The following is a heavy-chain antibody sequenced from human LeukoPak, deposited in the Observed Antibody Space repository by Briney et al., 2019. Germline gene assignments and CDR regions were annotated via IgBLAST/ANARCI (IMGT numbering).Heavy chain of an antibody. CDR3: ARPTVGATMLDAFDI. J-gene: IGHJ3*02. V-gene: IGHV1-46*01. CDR2: INPSGGST. D-gene: IGHD2-2*01. CDR1: GYTFTNYY. Sequence: ASVKVSCKASGYTFTNYYIHWVRQAPGQGLEWMGIINPSGGSTTYAQKFQGRVTMTRDMSTSTVYMELSSLRSEDTAVYYCARPTVGATMLDAFDIRGQGTMVTVSS.